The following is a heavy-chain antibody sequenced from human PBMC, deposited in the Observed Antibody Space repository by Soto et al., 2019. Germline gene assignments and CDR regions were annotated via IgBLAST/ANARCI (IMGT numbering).Heavy chain of an antibody. J-gene: IGHJ6*02. CDR3: GREDDYNYRYFNYGVDV. Sequence: QAQLVESGGGVVQPGGSLRLSCAASGFTFTNYAFHWVRQAPGKGLEWLAGISFDGDKKYYADSVKGRFIISRDNFKSTLYLQMNSLRGEDAALYFCGREDDYNYRYFNYGVDVWGQGTTVTVSS. CDR1: GFTFTNYA. D-gene: IGHD5-12*01. CDR2: ISFDGDKK. V-gene: IGHV3-30-3*01.